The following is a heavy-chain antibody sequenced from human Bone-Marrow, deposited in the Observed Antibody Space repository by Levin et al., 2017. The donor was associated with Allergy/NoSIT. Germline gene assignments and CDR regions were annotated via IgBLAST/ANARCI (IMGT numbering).Heavy chain of an antibody. CDR1: GFTFRDFY. J-gene: IGHJ6*02. V-gene: IGHV3-11*01. D-gene: IGHD3-3*02. CDR2: ISNDVTDM. Sequence: GGSLRLSCVASGFTFRDFYMSWTRQAPGKGLEWVSYISNDVTDMNYADSVKGRFTISRDHAKNSLYLQMNSLRAEDTAIYYCVRHFWDHGSPTYYYAMDVWGQGTPVTVSS. CDR3: VRHFWDHGSPTYYYAMDV.